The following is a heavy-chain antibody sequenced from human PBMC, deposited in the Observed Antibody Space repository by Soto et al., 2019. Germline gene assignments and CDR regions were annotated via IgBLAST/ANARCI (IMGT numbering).Heavy chain of an antibody. Sequence: SETLSLTCTVSGGSISSSSYYWGWIRQPPGKGLEWIGSIYYSGSTYYNPSLKSRVTIPVDTSKNQFSLKLSSVTAADTAVYYCARLGQLLWFGELSSDAFDIWGQGTMVTVSS. CDR1: GGSISSSSYY. CDR3: ARLGQLLWFGELSSDAFDI. J-gene: IGHJ3*02. CDR2: IYYSGST. D-gene: IGHD3-10*01. V-gene: IGHV4-39*01.